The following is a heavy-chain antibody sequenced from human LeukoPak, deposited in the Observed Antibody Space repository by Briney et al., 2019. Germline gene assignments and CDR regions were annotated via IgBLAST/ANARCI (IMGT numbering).Heavy chain of an antibody. CDR1: GFTFSTYE. V-gene: IGHV3-48*03. J-gene: IGHJ4*02. D-gene: IGHD2-2*01. Sequence: GGSLRLSCAASGFTFSTYEMNWVRQAPGKGLEWVSYISSSGSTIYYADSVKGRFTISRDNAKSSLYLQMNSLRAEDTAVYYCARGYCSSTSCYFPYDYWGQGTLVTVSS. CDR2: ISSSGSTI. CDR3: ARGYCSSTSCYFPYDY.